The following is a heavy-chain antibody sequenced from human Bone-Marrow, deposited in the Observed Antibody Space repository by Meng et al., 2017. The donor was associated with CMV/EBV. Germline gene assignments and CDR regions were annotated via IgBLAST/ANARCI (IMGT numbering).Heavy chain of an antibody. D-gene: IGHD5-24*01. Sequence: SLKISCAASGFTFDDYAMHWVRQAPGKGLEWVSGISWNSGSIGYADSVKGRFTISRDNAKNSLYLQMNSLRAEDTAVYYCARGSGLATIRNYYYYYGMDVWGQGTTVTVSS. V-gene: IGHV3-9*01. J-gene: IGHJ6*02. CDR1: GFTFDDYA. CDR3: ARGSGLATIRNYYYYYGMDV. CDR2: ISWNSGSI.